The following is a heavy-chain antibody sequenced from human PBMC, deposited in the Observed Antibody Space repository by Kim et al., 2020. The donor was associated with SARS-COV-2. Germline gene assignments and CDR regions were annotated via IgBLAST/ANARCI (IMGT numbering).Heavy chain of an antibody. J-gene: IGHJ2*01. Sequence: TEYAAAVKGRFTISRDDSKSIAYLQMNSLKTEDTAVYYCTSLLDWYFDLWGRGTLVTVSS. CDR3: TSLLDWYFDL. V-gene: IGHV3-49*02. CDR2: T. D-gene: IGHD1-26*01.